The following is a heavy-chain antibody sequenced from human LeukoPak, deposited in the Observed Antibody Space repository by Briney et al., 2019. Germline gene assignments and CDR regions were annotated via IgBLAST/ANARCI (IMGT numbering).Heavy chain of an antibody. J-gene: IGHJ3*02. Sequence: SETLSLTCTVSGGSISSYYWSWVRQPAGKGLEWIGRIYTSGSTNYNPSLKSRVTMSVDTSKNQFSLKLSSVTAADTAVYYCARGRYCSADICSGGDAFDIWGQGTMVSVSS. CDR2: IYTSGST. CDR1: GGSISSYY. D-gene: IGHD2-15*01. V-gene: IGHV4-4*07. CDR3: ARGRYCSADICSGGDAFDI.